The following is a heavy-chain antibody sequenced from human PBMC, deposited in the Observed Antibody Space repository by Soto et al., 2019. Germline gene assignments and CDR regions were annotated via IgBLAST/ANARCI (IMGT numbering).Heavy chain of an antibody. V-gene: IGHV1-69*12. CDR1: GGTFSRYA. D-gene: IGHD5-12*01. CDR3: ARGGRDGYNGFDY. Sequence: QVQLVQSGAEVKKPGSSVKVSCKASGGTFSRYAISWVRQAPGQGLEWMGGIIPIFGPANHAQKFQGRVTITAEEYTSTAYMEVSSLRSEDTAVYYCARGGRDGYNGFDYWGQGTLVTVSS. J-gene: IGHJ4*02. CDR2: IIPIFGPA.